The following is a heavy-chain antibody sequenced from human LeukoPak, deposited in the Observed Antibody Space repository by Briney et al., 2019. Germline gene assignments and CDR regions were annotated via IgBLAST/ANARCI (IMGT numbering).Heavy chain of an antibody. CDR2: TSHNEGNK. CDR3: ARGPGLAMGKGYFDY. Sequence: PGGSLRLSCAASGFTFSNYAVHWVRQAPGKGLEWVAATSHNEGNKYYADSVKGQFTISRDNSKNTLYLEVNSLRTDDTAVYYCARGPGLAMGKGYFDYCGQGTLVTVSS. V-gene: IGHV3-30-3*01. D-gene: IGHD5-18*01. CDR1: GFTFSNYA. J-gene: IGHJ4*02.